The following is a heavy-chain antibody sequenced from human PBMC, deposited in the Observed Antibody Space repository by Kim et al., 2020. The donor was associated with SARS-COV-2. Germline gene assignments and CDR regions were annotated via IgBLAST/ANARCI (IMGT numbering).Heavy chain of an antibody. CDR1: GGSIRSRSYF. CDR3: ARDLARRGGSYYVGYA. V-gene: IGHV4-39*07. Sequence: SETLSLTCTVSGGSIRSRSYFWGWIRQPPGKGLEWIGGVYYNGTSYSNPSLKSRVAISVDTSKNQFSLRLTSVTAADTAFYYFARDLARRGGSYYVGYA. J-gene: IGHJ3*01. CDR2: VYYNGTS. D-gene: IGHD3-10*01.